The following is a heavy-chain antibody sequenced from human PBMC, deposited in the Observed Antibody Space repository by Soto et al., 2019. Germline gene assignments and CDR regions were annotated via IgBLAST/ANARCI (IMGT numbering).Heavy chain of an antibody. CDR2: TYYRSQWYN. Sequence: SQTLSLTCAISGDSVSSNSAAWNWIRQSPSRGLEWLGRTYYRSQWYNHYAVSVKSRITLNPDTSKNQFSLQLASVTPEDTAVYYCARADEKRYYGMAVWGQGTTVTVSS. D-gene: IGHD6-25*01. J-gene: IGHJ6*02. V-gene: IGHV6-1*01. CDR1: GDSVSSNSAA. CDR3: ARADEKRYYGMAV.